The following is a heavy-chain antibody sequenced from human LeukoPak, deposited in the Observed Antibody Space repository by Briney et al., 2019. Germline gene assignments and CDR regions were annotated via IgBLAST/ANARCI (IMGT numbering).Heavy chain of an antibody. V-gene: IGHV4-59*01. J-gene: IGHJ4*02. Sequence: SETLSLTCSVSGGSFEHYFWSWIRQPPGKGLEWIGYVYYSGSTDCSPSLKSRLTISADTSKNQFSLKLSSVTAADTAVYYCASHRRSHGSDYWGQGTLVTVS. CDR2: VYYSGST. D-gene: IGHD3-10*01. CDR1: GGSFEHYF. CDR3: ASHRRSHGSDY.